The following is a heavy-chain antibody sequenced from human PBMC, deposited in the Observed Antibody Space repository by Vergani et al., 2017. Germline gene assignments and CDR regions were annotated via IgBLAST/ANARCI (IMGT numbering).Heavy chain of an antibody. CDR2: IYSGGST. Sequence: EVQLVESGGGLIQPGGSLRLSCAASGFTVSSNYMSWVRQAPGKGLEWVSVIYSGGSTYYADSVKGRFTISRDNSKNTLYLQMNSLRAEDTAVYYCARGLRGYCSDGSCYYFDYWGQATLVTVSS. D-gene: IGHD2-15*01. J-gene: IGHJ4*02. CDR1: GFTVSSNY. CDR3: ARGLRGYCSDGSCYYFDY. V-gene: IGHV3-53*01.